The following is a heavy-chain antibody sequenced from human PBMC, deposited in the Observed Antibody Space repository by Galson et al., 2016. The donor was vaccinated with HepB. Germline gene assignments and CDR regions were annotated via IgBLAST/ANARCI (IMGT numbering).Heavy chain of an antibody. CDR1: GFSFSSSA. J-gene: IGHJ4*02. CDR3: ARDGYYYGSGSYGAATY. V-gene: IGHV3-30*04. Sequence: SLRLSCAASGFSFSSSAMHWVRQAPGKGLEWVAVISYHGSNKYYVDSVKGQFTISRDNSKNTLYLQMNSPRVEDTAMYYCARDGYYYGSGSYGAATYWGQGTPVTVSS. D-gene: IGHD3-10*01. CDR2: ISYHGSNK.